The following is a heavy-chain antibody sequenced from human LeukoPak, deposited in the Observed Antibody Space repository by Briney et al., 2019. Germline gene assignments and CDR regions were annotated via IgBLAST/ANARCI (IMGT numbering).Heavy chain of an antibody. V-gene: IGHV3-30-3*01. CDR2: ISYDGSNK. D-gene: IGHD1-7*01. Sequence: GGSLRLSCAASGFTFSTYAIHWVRQAPGKGLEWVAVISYDGSNKYYADSVKGRFTISRDNSKNTIYLQMDSLRAEDTAIYYCAKDYWWNYDYWGQGTLVTVSS. CDR1: GFTFSTYA. J-gene: IGHJ4*02. CDR3: AKDYWWNYDY.